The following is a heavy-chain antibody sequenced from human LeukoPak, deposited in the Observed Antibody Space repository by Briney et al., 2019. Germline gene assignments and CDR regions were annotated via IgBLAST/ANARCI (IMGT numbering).Heavy chain of an antibody. D-gene: IGHD2-15*01. Sequence: PGVSLRLSCAASGFTFSSYGMHWVRQAPGKGLEWVAVICYDGSNKYCADSVKGRFTISRDNSKNTLYLQMNSLRAEDTAVYYCAGFGYCNDGSCYFPLDYWGQGTLVTVSS. V-gene: IGHV3-33*08. J-gene: IGHJ4*02. CDR3: AGFGYCNDGSCYFPLDY. CDR1: GFTFSSYG. CDR2: ICYDGSNK.